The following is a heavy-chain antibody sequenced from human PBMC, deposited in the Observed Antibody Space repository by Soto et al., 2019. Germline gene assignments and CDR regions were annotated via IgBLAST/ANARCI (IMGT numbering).Heavy chain of an antibody. CDR3: AITYCRDNSCPRDFDF. CDR2: FIPILDMA. CDR1: GRTFNTYT. J-gene: IGHJ4*02. V-gene: IGHV1-69*02. D-gene: IGHD2-21*01. Sequence: QVQVVQSGAEVKKPESSVKVSCKPSGRTFNTYTVNWVRLAPGHGLEWMGRFIPILDMANYAQKFQDRVTITADRSTFTAYMELNSLTSDDTAVYYCAITYCRDNSCPRDFDFWGPGTRVTVSS.